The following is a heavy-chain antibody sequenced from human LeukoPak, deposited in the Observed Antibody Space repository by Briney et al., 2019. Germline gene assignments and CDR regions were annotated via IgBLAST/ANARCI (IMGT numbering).Heavy chain of an antibody. Sequence: GGSLRLSCAASGFTFSSYSMNWVRQAPGEGLEWVSYICSSSSTIYYADSVKGRFTISRDNAKTSLYLQMNSLRAEDTAVYYCAREGLRYFDWLPPGWFDPWGQGTLVTVSS. CDR3: AREGLRYFDWLPPGWFDP. J-gene: IGHJ5*02. D-gene: IGHD3-9*01. CDR1: GFTFSSYS. CDR2: ICSSSSTI. V-gene: IGHV3-48*04.